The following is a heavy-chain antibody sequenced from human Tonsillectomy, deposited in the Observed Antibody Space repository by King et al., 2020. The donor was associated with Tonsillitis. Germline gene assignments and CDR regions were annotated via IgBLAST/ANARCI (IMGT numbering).Heavy chain of an antibody. CDR1: GFTFSSYA. Sequence: QVQLVESGGGVVQPGRSLRLSCAASGFTFSSYAMHWVRQAPGKGLEWVAVISYDGSNKYYADSVKGRFTISRDNSKNTLYLQMNSLRAEDTAVYYCARDHWRVHSSLPRFDYWGQGTLVTVSS. J-gene: IGHJ4*02. V-gene: IGHV3-30*04. D-gene: IGHD3-16*02. CDR3: ARDHWRVHSSLPRFDY. CDR2: ISYDGSNK.